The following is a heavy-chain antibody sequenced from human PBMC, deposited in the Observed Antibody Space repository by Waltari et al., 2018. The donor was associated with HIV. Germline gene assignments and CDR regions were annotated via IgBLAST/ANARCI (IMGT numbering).Heavy chain of an antibody. CDR2: ISSSSRTI. V-gene: IGHV3-48*01. CDR3: AREFGTIDNFDY. D-gene: IGHD3-16*01. J-gene: IGHJ4*01. Sequence: EVQLVESGGGLVQPGGSLRLSCAASGYTFSSHTIIWVRQAPGKGRDWLSYISSSSRTIYYADSVEGRFTVSRDNARNSAYLQMNSLKVEDTAVYYCAREFGTIDNFDYWGQGTLVSVSS. CDR1: GYTFSSHT.